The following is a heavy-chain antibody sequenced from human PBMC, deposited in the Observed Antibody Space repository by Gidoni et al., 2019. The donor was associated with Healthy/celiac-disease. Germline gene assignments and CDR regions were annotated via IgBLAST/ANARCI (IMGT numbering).Heavy chain of an antibody. J-gene: IGHJ4*02. CDR3: ARDYVAYYYDSSGYALFDY. CDR1: GDRVSSNSAA. D-gene: IGHD3-22*01. Sequence: QVQLQQSGPGLVKPSQTLSLTCAISGDRVSSNSAACHWIRQSPSRGLEWLGRTYYRSKWYNDYAVSVKSRITINPDTSKNQFSLQLNSVTPEDTAVYYCARDYVAYYYDSSGYALFDYWGQGTLVTVSS. V-gene: IGHV6-1*01. CDR2: TYYRSKWYN.